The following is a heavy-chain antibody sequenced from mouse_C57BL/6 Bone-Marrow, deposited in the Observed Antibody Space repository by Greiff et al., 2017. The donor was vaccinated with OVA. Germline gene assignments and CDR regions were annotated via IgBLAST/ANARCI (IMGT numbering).Heavy chain of an antibody. J-gene: IGHJ3*01. CDR1: GYTFTDNY. V-gene: IGHV1-19*01. Sequence: VQLQQSGPVLVKPGASGKMSCKASGYTFTDNYMNGVKRSHGKSLEWIGVINPYNGGTSYNQKFKGKATLTVDKSSSTAYMELNSLTSEDSAVYYCARSLYYGMGFAYWGQGTLVTVSA. D-gene: IGHD1-1*01. CDR3: ARSLYYGMGFAY. CDR2: INPYNGGT.